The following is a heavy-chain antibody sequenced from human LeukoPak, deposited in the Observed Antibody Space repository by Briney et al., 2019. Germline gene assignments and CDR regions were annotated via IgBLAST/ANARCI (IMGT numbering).Heavy chain of an antibody. J-gene: IGHJ4*02. D-gene: IGHD2-8*01. V-gene: IGHV4-59*08. CDR2: IYYTGMT. CDR1: DGSISNYF. CDR3: ARHGRMVIMSKFSTGIDQ. Sequence: SETLSLTCTVPDGSISNYFWSWLRQPPGKGLEWIGYIYYTGMTNSNPSLKSRVTISMDTSKNQFSLNLRSVTAADTAIYYCARHGRMVIMSKFSTGIDQWGQGTLVTVSS.